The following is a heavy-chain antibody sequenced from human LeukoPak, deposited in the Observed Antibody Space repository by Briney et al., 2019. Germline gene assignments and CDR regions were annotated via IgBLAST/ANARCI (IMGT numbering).Heavy chain of an antibody. Sequence: GGSLRLSCAASGFTFSIYSMNWVRQAPGKGLEWVSHIDTNIRITAYADSVKGRFTISRDNAKNSLYLQMNSLRDEDTAVYYCASSGNYRFDYWGQGTLVTVSS. J-gene: IGHJ4*02. CDR1: GFTFSIYS. V-gene: IGHV3-48*02. CDR3: ASSGNYRFDY. D-gene: IGHD1-26*01. CDR2: IDTNIRIT.